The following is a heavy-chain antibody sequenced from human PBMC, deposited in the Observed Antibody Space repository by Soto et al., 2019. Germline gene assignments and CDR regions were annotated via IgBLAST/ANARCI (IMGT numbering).Heavy chain of an antibody. CDR3: ARIPTGGRGVISYWQKKGTNYNDY. V-gene: IGHV4-34*01. Sequence: QVQLQQWGAGLLKPSETLSLTCAVYGGSFSGYYWSWIRQPPGKGLEWIGEINHSGSTNYNPSLKSRVTISVATSKNQFALKLSSVTAADTAVYYCARIPTGGRGVISYWQKKGTNYNDYWGQGTLVTVSS. D-gene: IGHD3-10*01. J-gene: IGHJ4*02. CDR2: INHSGST. CDR1: GGSFSGYY.